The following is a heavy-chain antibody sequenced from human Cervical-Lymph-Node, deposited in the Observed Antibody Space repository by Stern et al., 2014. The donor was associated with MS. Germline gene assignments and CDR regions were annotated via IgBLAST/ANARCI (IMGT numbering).Heavy chain of an antibody. CDR2: ISAYNGNT. CDR3: ARDLGSFYDLWSGYPNFDY. V-gene: IGHV1-18*01. Sequence: QVQLVQSGPEVMKPGAAVKVSCKTSGYTFPTYGITWVRQAPGQGLEWMGWISAYNGNTNYAQKLQGRVTMTIDTSTTTAYMELRSLRSDDTAVYYCARDLGSFYDLWSGYPNFDYWGQGTLVTVSS. CDR1: GYTFPTYG. J-gene: IGHJ4*02. D-gene: IGHD3-3*01.